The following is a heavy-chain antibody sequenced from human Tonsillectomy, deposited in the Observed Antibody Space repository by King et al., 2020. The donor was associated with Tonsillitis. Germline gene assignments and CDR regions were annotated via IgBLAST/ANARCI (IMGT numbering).Heavy chain of an antibody. CDR2: IYTSGSP. CDR1: SGSISSGNFY. J-gene: IGHJ3*02. Sequence: VQLQESGPRLLKPSQTLSLNCTVSSGSISSGNFYWSWIRQPAGKGLEWSGRIYTSGSPNYNPSLKSRVTISVDTSKNQFSLKLTSVTAADSAVYYCARGTTVNAFDIWGQGTMVTVSS. V-gene: IGHV4-61*02. CDR3: ARGTTVNAFDI. D-gene: IGHD4-17*01.